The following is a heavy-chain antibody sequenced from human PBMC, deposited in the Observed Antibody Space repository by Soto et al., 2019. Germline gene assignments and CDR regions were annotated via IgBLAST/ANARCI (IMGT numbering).Heavy chain of an antibody. J-gene: IGHJ6*02. V-gene: IGHV3-23*01. Sequence: SLGLSCAASGFTFSSYAMDWVRQAPGKGLEWVSAISGSGGSTYYADSVKGRFTISRDNSKNTLYLQMNSLRAEDTAVYYCATLRFLEWFFPLDYYVMDVWSQGTTVPVSS. D-gene: IGHD3-3*01. CDR2: ISGSGGST. CDR3: ATLRFLEWFFPLDYYVMDV. CDR1: GFTFSSYA.